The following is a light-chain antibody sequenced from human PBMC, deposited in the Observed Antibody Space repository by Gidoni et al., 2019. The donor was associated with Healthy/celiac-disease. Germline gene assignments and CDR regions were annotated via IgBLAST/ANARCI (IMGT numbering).Light chain of an antibody. CDR2: EVS. CDR1: SSDVGGYNY. V-gene: IGLV2-14*01. CDR3: SSYTSSSTLV. Sequence: QSALTPPASVSGSPGQSITISCTGTSSDVGGYNYVSWYPQHPGKAPKLMSYEVSNRPSGVSNRFSGSKSGNTASLTISGLQAEDEADYYCSSYTSSSTLVFGGGTKLTVL. J-gene: IGLJ2*01.